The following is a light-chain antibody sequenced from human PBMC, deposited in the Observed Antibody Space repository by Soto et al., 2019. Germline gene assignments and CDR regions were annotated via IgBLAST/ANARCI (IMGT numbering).Light chain of an antibody. CDR2: GAS. Sequence: DIQMTQSPSSVSASVGDRVTITCRASQSISNWLAWYQQKPGKAPKLLIYGASNLQNGVPSRFSGSGSGTDFTLTISSLQPEDFATYYCQQASVFPWTFGQGNKVEIK. CDR3: QQASVFPWT. J-gene: IGKJ1*01. V-gene: IGKV1-12*01. CDR1: QSISNW.